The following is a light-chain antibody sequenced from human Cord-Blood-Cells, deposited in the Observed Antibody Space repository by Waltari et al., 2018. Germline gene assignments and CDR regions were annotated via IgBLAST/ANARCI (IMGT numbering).Light chain of an antibody. J-gene: IGLJ7*01. CDR1: SLRCYY. CDR3: NSRDSSGNKAV. CDR2: GKN. V-gene: IGLV3-19*01. Sequence: SSELTQHPAVSVALGQTVRITCQGDSLRCYYASWYQKKPGQAPVLLIYGKNNRPSGIPDRFSGSSSGNTASLTITGAQAEDEADYYCNSRDSSGNKAVFGGGTQLTVL.